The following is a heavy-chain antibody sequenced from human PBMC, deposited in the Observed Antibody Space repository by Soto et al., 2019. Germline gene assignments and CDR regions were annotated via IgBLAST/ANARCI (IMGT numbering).Heavy chain of an antibody. CDR3: ARSNYGSGSYMLGGFDY. J-gene: IGHJ4*02. Sequence: ASVKVSCKASGGTFSSYAISWVRQAPGQGLEWVGGIIPIFGTANYAQKFQGRVTITADESTTTAYMELSSLRAEDTAVYYCARSNYGSGSYMLGGFDYWGQGTLVTVSS. D-gene: IGHD3-10*01. CDR2: IIPIFGTA. CDR1: GGTFSSYA. V-gene: IGHV1-69*13.